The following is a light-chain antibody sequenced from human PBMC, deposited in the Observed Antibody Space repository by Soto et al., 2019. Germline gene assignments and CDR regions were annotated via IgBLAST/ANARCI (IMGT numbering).Light chain of an antibody. J-gene: IGKJ3*01. CDR2: AAS. V-gene: IGKV3-20*01. CDR1: RSVSNY. Sequence: ESVLTQSPATLSLSPGESATLSCRASRSVSNYLAWYQQKPGQAPRLLIYAASTRATGIPDRFSGSASETDFTLTINRLEPEDSAVYYCQQYASAPFSLGPGTKVDIK. CDR3: QQYASAPFS.